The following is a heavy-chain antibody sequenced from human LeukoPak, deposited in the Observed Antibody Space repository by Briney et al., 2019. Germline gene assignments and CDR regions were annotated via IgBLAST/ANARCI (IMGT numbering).Heavy chain of an antibody. Sequence: ASVKVSCKASGGTFSSYAISWVRQAPGQGLEWMGWISAYNGNTNYAQKLQGRVTMTTDTSTSTAYMELRSLRSDDTAVYYCARGPELYDAFDIWGQGTMVTVSS. CDR1: GGTFSSYA. CDR2: ISAYNGNT. CDR3: ARGPELYDAFDI. D-gene: IGHD1-26*01. V-gene: IGHV1-18*01. J-gene: IGHJ3*02.